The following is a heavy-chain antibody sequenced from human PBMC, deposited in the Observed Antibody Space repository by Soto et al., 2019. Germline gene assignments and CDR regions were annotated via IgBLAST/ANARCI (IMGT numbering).Heavy chain of an antibody. CDR1: GFTFRSYA. D-gene: IGHD5-12*01. J-gene: IGHJ6*03. CDR2: ISGSGGNT. Sequence: EVQLLESGGGLVQPGGSLRLSCAASGFTFRSYAMTWVRQAPGKGLEWVSAISGSGGNTYYADPVKGRFTISRDNSKNTLYLQMNSLRAEDTAVYYCASTPNSGYVFYYYMDVWGKGTTVTVSS. V-gene: IGHV3-23*01. CDR3: ASTPNSGYVFYYYMDV.